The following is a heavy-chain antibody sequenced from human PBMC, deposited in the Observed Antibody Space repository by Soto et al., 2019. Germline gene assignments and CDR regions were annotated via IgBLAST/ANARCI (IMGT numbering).Heavy chain of an antibody. Sequence: QVQLVQSGAEVKKPGSSVKVSCKASVGTLSNYGISWVRQAPGQGLEWMGGIIPVFGTANYAQKFHGRVTITADDSTTTGYMDVSSLRSDDTAVYHCARGDATKIVVTTYYGMDVWGQGTTVTVS. D-gene: IGHD4-17*01. CDR1: VGTLSNYG. CDR3: ARGDATKIVVTTYYGMDV. J-gene: IGHJ6*02. V-gene: IGHV1-69*12. CDR2: IIPVFGTA.